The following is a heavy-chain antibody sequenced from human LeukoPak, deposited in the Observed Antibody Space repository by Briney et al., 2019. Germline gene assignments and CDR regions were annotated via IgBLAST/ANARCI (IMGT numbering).Heavy chain of an antibody. D-gene: IGHD3-9*01. CDR3: AKGGYYDILTGYHFDY. J-gene: IGHJ4*02. Sequence: PGGSLRLSCAASGNYWMHWVRQAPGKGLEWVAVISYDGSKKNYVDSVRGRFTISRDNSKNTLYLQMNSLRAEDTAVYYCAKGGYYDILTGYHFDYWGQGTLVTVSS. CDR1: GNYW. CDR2: ISYDGSKK. V-gene: IGHV3-30*18.